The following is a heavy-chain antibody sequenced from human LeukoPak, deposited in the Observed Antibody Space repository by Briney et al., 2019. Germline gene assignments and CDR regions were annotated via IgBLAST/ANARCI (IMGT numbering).Heavy chain of an antibody. V-gene: IGHV3-48*04. D-gene: IGHD3-3*01. Sequence: GGSLRLSCAASGFTFSSYSMNWVRQAPGKGLEWVSYISSSSSTIYYADSVKGRFTISRDNAKNSLYLQMNSLRAEDTAVYYCARTMNDFWSGYLSAGFDYWGQGTLVTVSS. J-gene: IGHJ4*02. CDR3: ARTMNDFWSGYLSAGFDY. CDR1: GFTFSSYS. CDR2: ISSSSSTI.